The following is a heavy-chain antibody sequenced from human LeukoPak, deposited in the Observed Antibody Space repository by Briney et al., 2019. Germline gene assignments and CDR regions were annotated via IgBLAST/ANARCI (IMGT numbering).Heavy chain of an antibody. CDR2: ISAYNGNT. V-gene: IGHV1-18*01. Sequence: GAPVKVSDKASGYTFTNYGISWVRQAPGQGLEWMGWISAYNGNTNYAQRLQRRTTMTTNTSTSTAYMELRSLRSDDTAVYYCARTYYYDTSGYYYDHWFVPWGQSTLVTVSS. CDR3: ARTYYYDTSGYYYDHWFVP. CDR1: GYTFTNYG. J-gene: IGHJ5*02. D-gene: IGHD3-22*01.